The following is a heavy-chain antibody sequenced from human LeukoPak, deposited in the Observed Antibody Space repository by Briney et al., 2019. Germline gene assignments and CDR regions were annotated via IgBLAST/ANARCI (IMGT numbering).Heavy chain of an antibody. Sequence: SETLSPTAMAPVDSITTSVSYWGWIGQPPGKGLEGMGGIYFSGSTYYNPSLKSRVTISVDTSKNQFSLKLSSVTAADTAVYYCASRYSTDWYNPGGYFQHWGQGTLVIVSS. D-gene: IGHD6-19*01. CDR2: IYFSGST. V-gene: IGHV4-39*01. CDR1: VDSITTSVSY. J-gene: IGHJ1*01. CDR3: ASRYSTDWYNPGGYFQH.